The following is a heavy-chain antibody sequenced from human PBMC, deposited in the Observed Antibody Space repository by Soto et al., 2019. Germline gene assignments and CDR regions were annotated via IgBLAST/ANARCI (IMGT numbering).Heavy chain of an antibody. Sequence: GASVKVSCKASGYTFTSYDINWARQATGQGPEWMGWMNPDSGNTGYVQKFQGRVTMTRNTAISTAYMELSSLRSEDTAVYYCARSVGGSNVNFDYWGQGTLVNVSS. CDR3: ARSVGGSNVNFDY. CDR1: GYTFTSYD. J-gene: IGHJ4*02. D-gene: IGHD3-10*01. V-gene: IGHV1-8*01. CDR2: MNPDSGNT.